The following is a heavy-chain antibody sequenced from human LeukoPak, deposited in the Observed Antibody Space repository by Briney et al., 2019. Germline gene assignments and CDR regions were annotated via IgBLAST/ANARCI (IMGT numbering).Heavy chain of an antibody. Sequence: SETLSLTCTVSGGSITTGGYYWSWLRQLPGKGLEWIGYIQYTGSTFYNPSLESRATVSRDTSKNQFSLTVSSVTAADTAVYFCARRTPRAGYFDYWGQGNLVTVS. V-gene: IGHV4-31*03. J-gene: IGHJ4*02. D-gene: IGHD1/OR15-1a*01. CDR2: IQYTGST. CDR1: GGSITTGGYY. CDR3: ARRTPRAGYFDY.